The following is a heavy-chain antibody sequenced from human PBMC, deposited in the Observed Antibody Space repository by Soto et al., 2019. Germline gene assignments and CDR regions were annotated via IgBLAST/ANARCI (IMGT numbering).Heavy chain of an antibody. J-gene: IGHJ4*02. Sequence: EVQLVESGGGLVQPGGSLRLSCAASGFTFSSYAMHWVRQAPGKGLEYVSAISSNGGSTYYANSVKGRFTISRDNSKNTLYLQMGSLRAEDMAVYYCARQGSGLGDDYWGQGTLDTVSS. CDR2: ISSNGGST. CDR1: GFTFSSYA. CDR3: ARQGSGLGDDY. D-gene: IGHD3-10*01. V-gene: IGHV3-64*01.